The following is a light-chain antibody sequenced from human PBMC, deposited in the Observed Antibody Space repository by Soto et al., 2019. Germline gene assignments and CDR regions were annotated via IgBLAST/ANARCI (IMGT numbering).Light chain of an antibody. J-gene: IGKJ3*01. CDR3: QQANSFPFT. CDR2: AAS. CDR1: QDISTW. Sequence: DIQLTQSPSSVSASVGDRVTIACRASQDISTWLAWYQQKPGKAPNLLVYAASTLQRGVPSRFSGSGSGTDFTLTISSLQPEDFATYYCQQANSFPFTFGPGTKVDIQ. V-gene: IGKV1-12*01.